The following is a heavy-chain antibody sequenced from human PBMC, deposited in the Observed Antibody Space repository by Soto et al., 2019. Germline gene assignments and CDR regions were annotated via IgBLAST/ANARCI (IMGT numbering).Heavy chain of an antibody. CDR3: ASGHEREHAYDV. CDR2: LYDVFGS. J-gene: IGHJ3*01. Sequence: DVQLVESGGGLIQPGESLRLSCAAFGLTVSGSKYVAWVRQAPGKGLEWVSALYDVFGSFYADSVKGRFTTSSDRSKSTVYLQMNDLRPDDTAVYYCASGHEREHAYDVWGQGTTVIVSS. V-gene: IGHV3-53*01. CDR1: GLTVSGSKY. D-gene: IGHD1-1*01.